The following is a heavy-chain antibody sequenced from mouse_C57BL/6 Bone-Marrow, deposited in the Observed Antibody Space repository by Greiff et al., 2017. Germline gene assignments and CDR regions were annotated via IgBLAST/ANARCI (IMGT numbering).Heavy chain of an antibody. CDR2: IYPGDGGT. V-gene: IGHV1-80*01. CDR3: ERFITTVEDYFDD. Sequence: VQLQQPGAELVKPGASVKISCKASGYAFTSYWMNWVKQRPGQGLEWIGQIYPGDGGTNYNGKFKGKATLTADKSSSTAYMQLSSLTSEDSAVYFCERFITTVEDYFDDWGQGTTLTVSS. CDR1: GYAFTSYW. D-gene: IGHD1-1*01. J-gene: IGHJ2*01.